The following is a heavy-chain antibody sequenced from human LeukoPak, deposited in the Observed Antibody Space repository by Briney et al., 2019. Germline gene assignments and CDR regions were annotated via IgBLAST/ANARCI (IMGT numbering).Heavy chain of an antibody. J-gene: IGHJ4*02. V-gene: IGHV3-23*01. Sequence: GGSLRLSCAASGFTFSSYAMRWVRQAPGTGLAWVSAISGSGGSTYYADSVKGRFTISRDNSKNTLYLQMNSLRAEDTAVYYCAKSGSWDIVVVPAASWGQGTLVTVSS. CDR2: ISGSGGST. CDR3: AKSGSWDIVVVPAAS. CDR1: GFTFSSYA. D-gene: IGHD2-2*01.